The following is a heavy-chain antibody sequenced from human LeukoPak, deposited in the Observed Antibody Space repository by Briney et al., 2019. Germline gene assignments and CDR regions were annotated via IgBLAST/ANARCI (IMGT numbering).Heavy chain of an antibody. V-gene: IGHV1-18*01. J-gene: IGHJ4*02. D-gene: IGHD2-2*01. CDR1: GYTFTSYG. Sequence: ASVKVSCKASGYTFTSYGISWVRQAPGQGLEWMRWISAYNGNTNYAQKLQGRVTMTTDTSTSTAYMELRSLRSDDTAVYYCARSFFNQLRWHPFDYWGQGTLVTVSS. CDR2: ISAYNGNT. CDR3: ARSFFNQLRWHPFDY.